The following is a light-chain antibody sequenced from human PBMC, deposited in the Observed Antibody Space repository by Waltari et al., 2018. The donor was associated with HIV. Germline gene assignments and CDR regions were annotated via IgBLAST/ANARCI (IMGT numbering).Light chain of an antibody. V-gene: IGKV1-39*01. Sequence: DIQMTQSPSSLSVSVGDRVTIICWASQCINTYLNWYQHKPGRAPKLLIYAASTLQTWVPSRFSGSGSGTDFSLTISSLQPEDFATYYCQQSYSTLALTFGGGTRVDMK. J-gene: IGKJ4*01. CDR2: AAS. CDR1: QCINTY. CDR3: QQSYSTLALT.